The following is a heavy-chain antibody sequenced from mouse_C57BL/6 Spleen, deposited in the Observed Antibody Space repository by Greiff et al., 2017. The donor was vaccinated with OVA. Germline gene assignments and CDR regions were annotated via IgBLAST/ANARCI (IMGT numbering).Heavy chain of an antibody. Sequence: VKLQESGAELVRPGSSVKLSCKASGYTFTSYWMDWVKQRPGQGLEWIGNIYPSDSETHYNQKFKDKATLTVDKSSSTAYMQLSSLTSEDSAVYYCARELTGAMDYWGQGTSVTVSS. D-gene: IGHD4-1*01. CDR3: ARELTGAMDY. CDR1: GYTFTSYW. V-gene: IGHV1-61*01. J-gene: IGHJ4*01. CDR2: IYPSDSET.